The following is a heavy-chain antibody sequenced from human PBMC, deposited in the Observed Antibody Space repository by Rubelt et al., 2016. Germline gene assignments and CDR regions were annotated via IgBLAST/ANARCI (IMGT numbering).Heavy chain of an antibody. V-gene: IGHV4-34*01. CDR3: AGRYISSGYFDY. CDR2: VAHSAST. Sequence: QVQLQQWGAGLLKPSETLSLTCTVYGGSFSAYSWRWIRQPPGEGLEWIGEVAHSASTNYNPSLPSRVTLSLDTTNNKSSLRRSSVNAADMAVYYCAGRYISSGYFDYWGQGTLVTVSS. CDR1: GGSFSAYS. J-gene: IGHJ4*02. D-gene: IGHD6-6*01.